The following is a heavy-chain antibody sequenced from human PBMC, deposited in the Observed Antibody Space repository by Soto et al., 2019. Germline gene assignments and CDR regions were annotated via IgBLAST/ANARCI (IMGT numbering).Heavy chain of an antibody. J-gene: IGHJ4*02. CDR3: ARYNSYAIDY. V-gene: IGHV4-59*01. CDR2: IHYSGDT. Sequence: NPSETLSLTCTVSGGSISSYYWSWIRQPPGKGLEWIAHIHYSGDTNYNPSLKSRVTISVDTSKNQFSLKLSSVTAADRAMYYCARYNSYAIDYWGQGTLVTVSS. CDR1: GGSISSYY. D-gene: IGHD3-16*01.